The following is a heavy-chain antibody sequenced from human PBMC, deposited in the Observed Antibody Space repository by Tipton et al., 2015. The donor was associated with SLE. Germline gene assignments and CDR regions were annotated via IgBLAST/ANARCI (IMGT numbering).Heavy chain of an antibody. D-gene: IGHD2-15*01. V-gene: IGHV4-59*04. CDR1: GGSISSGY. J-gene: IGHJ4*02. CDR2: IYDSGST. Sequence: TLSLTCTVSGGSISSGYWSWVRQPPGKGLEWIGYIYDSGSTNYNPSLKSRVTLSGDTSKNEFSLKLNSVTAADTAVYYCARGDITSRSLDYWSQGTLVTVSS. CDR3: ARGDITSRSLDY.